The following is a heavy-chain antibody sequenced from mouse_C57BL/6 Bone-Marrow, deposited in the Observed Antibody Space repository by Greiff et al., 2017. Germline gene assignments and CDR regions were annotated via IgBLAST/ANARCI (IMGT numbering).Heavy chain of an antibody. Sequence: QVQLQQPGAELVKPGASVKLSCTASGYTFTSYWMHWVKQRPGQGLEWIGMIHPNSGSTNYNEKFKSKATLTVDKSSSTAYMQLSSLTSEDSAVYYCAPSHYDYYFDYWGQGTTLTVSS. CDR1: GYTFTSYW. D-gene: IGHD2-4*01. CDR3: APSHYDYYFDY. J-gene: IGHJ2*01. V-gene: IGHV1-64*01. CDR2: IHPNSGST.